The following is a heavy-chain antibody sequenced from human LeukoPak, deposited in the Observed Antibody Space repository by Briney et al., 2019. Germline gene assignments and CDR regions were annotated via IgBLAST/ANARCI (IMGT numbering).Heavy chain of an antibody. Sequence: GGSLRLSCAASGFPFCSYEVNWVRQAPGKGLEWAPYISSSGSTIYYADSVKGRSTISRDNAKNSLYLQMNSLRAEDTAVYYCAELGITMIGGVWGKGTTVTISS. CDR2: ISSSGSTI. CDR1: GFPFCSYE. V-gene: IGHV3-48*03. D-gene: IGHD3-10*02. J-gene: IGHJ6*04. CDR3: AELGITMIGGV.